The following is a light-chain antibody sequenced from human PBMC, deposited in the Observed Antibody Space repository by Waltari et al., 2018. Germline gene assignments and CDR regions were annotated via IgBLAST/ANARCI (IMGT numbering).Light chain of an antibody. CDR1: SSDVGSHNL. CDR2: DGS. CDR3: CSYAGSSTSRVV. Sequence: QSALTQPASVSGSPGQSITISCTGTSSDVGSHNLVSWYQQHPGKAPNLMIYDGSKRPSGVSNRFSGSKSGNTASLTISGLQAEDEADYYCCSYAGSSTSRVVFGGGTKLTVL. V-gene: IGLV2-23*01. J-gene: IGLJ2*01.